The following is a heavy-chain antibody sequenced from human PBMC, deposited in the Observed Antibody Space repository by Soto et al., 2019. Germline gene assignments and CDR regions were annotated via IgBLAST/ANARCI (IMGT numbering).Heavy chain of an antibody. J-gene: IGHJ4*02. D-gene: IGHD3-3*01. CDR2: ISGSGGST. CDR1: GFTFSSYA. CDR3: AKDIGRITIFGVVRLIDY. V-gene: IGHV3-23*01. Sequence: EVQLLESGGGLVQPGGSLRLSCAASGFTFSSYAMSWVRQAPGKGLEWVSAISGSGGSTYYADSVKGRFTISRDNSKNTLYLQMNSLRAEDTAVYYCAKDIGRITIFGVVRLIDYWGQGTLVTVSS.